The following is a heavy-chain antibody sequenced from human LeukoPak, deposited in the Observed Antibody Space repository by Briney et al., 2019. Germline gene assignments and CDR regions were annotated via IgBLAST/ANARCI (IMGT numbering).Heavy chain of an antibody. D-gene: IGHD3-3*01. CDR1: GGSISSYY. V-gene: IGHV4-59*01. CDR3: ARWDYTAFDI. J-gene: IGHJ3*02. CDR2: IYYSGST. Sequence: SETLSLTCTVSGGSISSYYWSWIRQPAGKGLEWIGYIYYSGSTNYNPSLKSRVTISVDTSKNQFSLKLSSVTAADTAVYYCARWDYTAFDIWGQGTMVTVSS.